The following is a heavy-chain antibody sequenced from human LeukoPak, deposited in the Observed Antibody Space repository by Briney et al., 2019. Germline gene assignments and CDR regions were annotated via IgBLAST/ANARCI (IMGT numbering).Heavy chain of an antibody. D-gene: IGHD3-22*01. CDR3: TTDRKYYYDSSVYYSRFDY. J-gene: IGHJ4*02. CDR1: GFTFSSYA. V-gene: IGHV3-23*01. Sequence: GGSLRLSCAASGFTFSSYAMGWVRQAPGKGLEWVAAISGSGGSTYYADSVKGRFTISRDNSKNTLYLQMNSLKTEDTAFYYCTTDRKYYYDSSVYYSRFDYWGQGTLVTVSS. CDR2: ISGSGGST.